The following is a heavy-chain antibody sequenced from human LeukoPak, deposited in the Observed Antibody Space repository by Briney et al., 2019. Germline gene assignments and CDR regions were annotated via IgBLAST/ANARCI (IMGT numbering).Heavy chain of an antibody. V-gene: IGHV3-15*01. CDR3: TTDLSGYQLLLVNY. CDR1: GFTFSNAG. D-gene: IGHD2-2*01. Sequence: GGSLRLSCAASGFTFSNAGMSRVRQAPGKGLDGVCRIKSKTNGGTTDYAAPMKDRFTISRDDSKNTLYLQMNSLKTEDTAVYYCTTDLSGYQLLLVNYWGQGNLVTVSS. CDR2: IKSKTNGGTT. J-gene: IGHJ4*02.